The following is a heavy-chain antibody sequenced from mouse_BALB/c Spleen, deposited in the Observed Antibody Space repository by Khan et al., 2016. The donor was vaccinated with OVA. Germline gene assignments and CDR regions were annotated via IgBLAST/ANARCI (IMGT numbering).Heavy chain of an antibody. Sequence: EVELVESGGGLVKPGGSLKLSCAASGFTFSSYTMSWVRQTPEKRLEWVATISSGSTYTYYPDSVKGRFTISRDNAKNTLYLQMSRLKSEDTALYYCTRDGSYAHWYFDVWGAGTTVTVSS. CDR1: GFTFSSYT. CDR3: TRDGSYAHWYFDV. D-gene: IGHD1-1*02. CDR2: ISSGSTYT. V-gene: IGHV5-6-4*01. J-gene: IGHJ1*01.